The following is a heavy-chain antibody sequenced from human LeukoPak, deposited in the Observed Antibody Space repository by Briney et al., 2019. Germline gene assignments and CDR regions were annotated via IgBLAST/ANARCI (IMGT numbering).Heavy chain of an antibody. D-gene: IGHD2-2*02. Sequence: GESLQISFQGSGYSFSSYWIGWVRPMPGKGLEWMGIIYPGDSDTRYSPSFQGQVTISADKSISTAYLQWSSLKASDTAMYYCARGYCSTTTCYIGYFYFDPWGQGTLVTVSS. J-gene: IGHJ5*02. CDR3: ARGYCSTTTCYIGYFYFDP. V-gene: IGHV5-51*01. CDR2: IYPGDSDT. CDR1: GYSFSSYW.